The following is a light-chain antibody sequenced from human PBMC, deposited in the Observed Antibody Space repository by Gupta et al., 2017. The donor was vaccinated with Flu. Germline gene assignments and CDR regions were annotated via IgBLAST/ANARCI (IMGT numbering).Light chain of an antibody. CDR1: SGSIASYY. J-gene: IGLJ3*02. CDR3: LSYDGSNHWV. V-gene: IGLV6-57*01. CDR2: DDK. Sequence: NFMLTQPHSVSESPGRTVDISCTRSSGSIASYYVQWYRQRPGSSPTILIYDDKHRPSGVPDRFSGSIDRSSNSASLTISGLKTEDEADYYCLSYDGSNHWVFGGGTKLTVL.